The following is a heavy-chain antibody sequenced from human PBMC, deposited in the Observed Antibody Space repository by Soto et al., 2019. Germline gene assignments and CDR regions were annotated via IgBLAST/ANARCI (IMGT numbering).Heavy chain of an antibody. D-gene: IGHD3-10*01. CDR2: INPSGGST. Sequence: QVQLVQSGAEVKKPGASVKVSCKASGYTFTNYYMHWVRQAPGQGLEWMGIINPSGGSTSYAQKFQGRVXXTXDRXTSTVYMELSSLRSEDTAVYYCAREVEFRPPHFDYWGQGTLVTVSS. J-gene: IGHJ4*02. CDR3: AREVEFRPPHFDY. CDR1: GYTFTNYY. V-gene: IGHV1-46*01.